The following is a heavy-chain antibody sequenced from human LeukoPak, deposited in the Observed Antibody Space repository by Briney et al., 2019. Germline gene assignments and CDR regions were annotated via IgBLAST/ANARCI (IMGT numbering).Heavy chain of an antibody. D-gene: IGHD5-12*01. CDR3: ARWGWLQTFDY. Sequence: SETLSLTCTVSGGSISSYYWSWIRQPPGKGLEWIGYIYYSGGTNYNPSLKSRVTISVDTSKNQFSPKLSSVTAADTAVYYCARWGWLQTFDYWGQGTLVTVSS. CDR2: IYYSGGT. J-gene: IGHJ4*02. V-gene: IGHV4-59*08. CDR1: GGSISSYY.